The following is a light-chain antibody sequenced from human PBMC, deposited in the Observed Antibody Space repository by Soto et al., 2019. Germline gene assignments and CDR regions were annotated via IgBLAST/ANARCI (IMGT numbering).Light chain of an antibody. J-gene: IGKJ2*01. V-gene: IGKV3-20*01. CDR3: QQYDSSLYT. Sequence: EIVLTQSPGTLSLSPGERATLSCRASQSLSSIYLAWYQQRPGQTPRLLIYGTSTRATGIPDRFSGSGSGTDFTLTISRLEPEDFAVYYCQQYDSSLYTFGQVTTLEIK. CDR2: GTS. CDR1: QSLSSIY.